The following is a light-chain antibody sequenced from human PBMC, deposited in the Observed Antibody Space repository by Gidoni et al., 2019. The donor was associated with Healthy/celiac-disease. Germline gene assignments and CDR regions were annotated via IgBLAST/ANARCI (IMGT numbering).Light chain of an antibody. J-gene: IGKJ5*01. Sequence: DIQLTPSPSFLSAAAGDRVTSTCWASEGISSHIDWYQQKLGEAPKLLSFGAYTLQSGVPSSFSGSGTGTELTITSSSLQHEDFANYYWQHIATLITFGQGTRLDIK. CDR2: GAY. CDR1: EGISSH. V-gene: IGKV1-9*01. CDR3: QHIATLIT.